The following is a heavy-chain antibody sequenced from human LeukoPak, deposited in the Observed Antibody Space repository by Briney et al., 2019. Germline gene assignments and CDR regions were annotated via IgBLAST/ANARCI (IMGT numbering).Heavy chain of an antibody. CDR3: ARLVEPAANPLWFGELLQGAGGDY. V-gene: IGHV5-51*01. CDR2: IDPGDSDT. J-gene: IGHJ4*02. Sequence: LGESLKISCKGSGYSFTSYWIGWVRQMPGKGLEWMGIIDPGDSDTRYSPSFQGQVTISADKSISTAYLQWSSLKASDTAMYYCARLVEPAANPLWFGELLQGAGGDYWGQGTLVTVPS. CDR1: GYSFTSYW. D-gene: IGHD3-10*01.